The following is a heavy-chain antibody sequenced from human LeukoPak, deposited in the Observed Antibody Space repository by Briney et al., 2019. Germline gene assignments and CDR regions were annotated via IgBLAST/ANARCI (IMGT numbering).Heavy chain of an antibody. CDR3: ARDILPDSGYDPPYFDY. Sequence: GGSLRLSCAASGLTFSDYYMSWIRQAPGKGLEWVSYISSSGSTIYYADSVKGRFTISRDNAKNSLYLQMNSLRAEDTAVYYCARDILPDSGYDPPYFDYWGQGTLVTVSS. J-gene: IGHJ4*02. V-gene: IGHV3-11*01. CDR2: ISSSGSTI. D-gene: IGHD5-12*01. CDR1: GLTFSDYY.